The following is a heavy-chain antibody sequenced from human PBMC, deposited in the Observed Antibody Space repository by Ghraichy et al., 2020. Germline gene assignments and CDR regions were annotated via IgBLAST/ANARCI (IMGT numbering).Heavy chain of an antibody. CDR3: ASNLDYGGKSGDY. J-gene: IGHJ4*02. CDR2: IRQDGSEK. CDR1: GFTFSNYW. D-gene: IGHD4-23*01. V-gene: IGHV3-7*01. Sequence: GGSLRLSCTASGFTFSNYWMSWVRQAPGKGLEWVANIRQDGSEKYYVDSVKGRFTISRDNAKNSLYLQMNSLRAEDTAVYYCASNLDYGGKSGDYWGQGTLVTVSS.